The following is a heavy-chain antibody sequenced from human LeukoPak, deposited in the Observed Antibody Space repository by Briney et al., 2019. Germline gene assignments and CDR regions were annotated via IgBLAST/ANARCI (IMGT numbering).Heavy chain of an antibody. J-gene: IGHJ5*02. D-gene: IGHD3/OR15-3a*01. CDR3: ARSWWGTDRLLYENWFNP. Sequence: GASVKVSCKASGYTFTGYYMHWVRQAPGQGLEWMGWINPNSGGTNYAQKFQGRVTMTRDTSISTAYMELRSLRSEDTAVYYCARSWWGTDRLLYENWFNPWGQGTLVTVSS. CDR2: INPNSGGT. V-gene: IGHV1-2*02. CDR1: GYTFTGYY.